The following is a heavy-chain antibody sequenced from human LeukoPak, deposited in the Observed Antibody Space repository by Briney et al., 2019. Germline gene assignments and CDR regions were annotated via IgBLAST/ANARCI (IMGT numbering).Heavy chain of an antibody. CDR1: GFTFSSYA. D-gene: IGHD6-13*01. CDR3: AKAHSIAAAGTIDY. Sequence: GGSLRLSCAASGFTFSSYAMSWVRQAPGRGLEWVSAISGSGGSTYYADSVKGRFTISRDNSKNTLYLQMNSLRAEDTAVYYCAKAHSIAAAGTIDYWGQGTLVTVSS. J-gene: IGHJ4*02. V-gene: IGHV3-23*01. CDR2: ISGSGGST.